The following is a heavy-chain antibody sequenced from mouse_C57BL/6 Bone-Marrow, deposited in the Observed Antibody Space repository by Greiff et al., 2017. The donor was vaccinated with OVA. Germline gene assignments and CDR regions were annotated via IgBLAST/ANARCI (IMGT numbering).Heavy chain of an antibody. J-gene: IGHJ2*01. CDR2: IYPRSGNT. V-gene: IGHV1-81*01. CDR1: GYTFTSYG. Sequence: VKVVESGAELARPGASVKLSCKASGYTFTSYGISWVKQRTGQGLEWIGEIYPRSGNTYYNEKFKGKATLTADKSSSTAYMELRSLTSEDSAVYFCARQTTVVATEDFDYWGQGTTLTVSS. CDR3: ARQTTVVATEDFDY. D-gene: IGHD1-1*01.